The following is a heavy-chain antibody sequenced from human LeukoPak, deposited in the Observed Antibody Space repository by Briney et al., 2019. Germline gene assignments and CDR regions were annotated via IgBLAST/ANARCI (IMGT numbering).Heavy chain of an antibody. J-gene: IGHJ6*03. D-gene: IGHD3-10*01. Sequence: PSETLSLTCTVSGGSISSYYWSWIRQPPGKGLEWIGEINHSGSTNYNPSLKSRVTISVDTSKNQFSLKLSSVTAADTAVYYCARQGGRSYYYGSGSYYYYMDVWGKGTTVTISS. V-gene: IGHV4-34*01. CDR3: ARQGGRSYYYGSGSYYYYMDV. CDR2: INHSGST. CDR1: GGSISSYY.